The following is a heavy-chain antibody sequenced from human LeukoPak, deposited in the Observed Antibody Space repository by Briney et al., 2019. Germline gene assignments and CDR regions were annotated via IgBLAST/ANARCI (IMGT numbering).Heavy chain of an antibody. Sequence: PSETLSLTCAVYGGSFSGYYWSWIRQPPGKGLEWIGEINHSGSTNYNPSLKSRVTISVDTSKNQFSLKLSSVTAADTALYYCARARTSWDAFDIWGQGTMVTVSS. CDR1: GGSFSGYY. D-gene: IGHD6-13*01. V-gene: IGHV4-34*01. CDR2: INHSGST. CDR3: ARARTSWDAFDI. J-gene: IGHJ3*02.